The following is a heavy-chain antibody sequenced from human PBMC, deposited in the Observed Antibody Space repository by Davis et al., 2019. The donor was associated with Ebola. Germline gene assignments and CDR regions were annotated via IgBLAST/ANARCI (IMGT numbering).Heavy chain of an antibody. CDR3: AKQLTTFGVVITALDS. V-gene: IGHV3-30*18. CDR2: ISHDGRHK. CDR1: TFTFSNYG. Sequence: GESLKISCAASTFTFSNYGMHWVRQAPGKGLEWAAVISHDGRHKKYADSVEGRFTISRDNSKNILYLQMNSLRGEDTAAYYCAKQLTTFGVVITALDSWGQGTLVTVTS. J-gene: IGHJ4*02. D-gene: IGHD3-3*01.